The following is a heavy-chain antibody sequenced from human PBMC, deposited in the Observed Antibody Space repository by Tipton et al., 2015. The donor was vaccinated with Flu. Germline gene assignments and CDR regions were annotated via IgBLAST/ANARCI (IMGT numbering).Heavy chain of an antibody. CDR1: GFAFDDYA. CDR2: LNWNGGNS. V-gene: IGHV3-20*04. Sequence: SLRLSCAASGFAFDDYAMSWVRQAPGKGLEWVSGLNWNGGNSGYADSVKGRFTVSRDNAKNSLYLQMNSLRAEDTALYYCARRGAAITHYFDYGGPGTLVTVSS. CDR3: ARRGAAITHYFDY. D-gene: IGHD3-16*01. J-gene: IGHJ4*02.